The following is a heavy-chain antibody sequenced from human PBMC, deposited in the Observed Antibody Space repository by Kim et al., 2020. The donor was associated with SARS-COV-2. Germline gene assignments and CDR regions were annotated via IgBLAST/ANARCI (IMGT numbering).Heavy chain of an antibody. Sequence: SETLSLTCTVSGGSVSSGSYYWSWIRQPPGKGLEWIGYIYYSGSTNYNPSLKSRVTISVDTSKKQFSLKLSSVTAADTAVYYCARFVCGSGSYYNLPYNWFDPWGQGTLVTVSS. CDR2: IYYSGST. CDR1: GGSVSSGSYY. V-gene: IGHV4-61*01. D-gene: IGHD3-10*01. J-gene: IGHJ5*02. CDR3: ARFVCGSGSYYNLPYNWFDP.